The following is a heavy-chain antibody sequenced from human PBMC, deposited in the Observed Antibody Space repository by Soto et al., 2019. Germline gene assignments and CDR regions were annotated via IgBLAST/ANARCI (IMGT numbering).Heavy chain of an antibody. J-gene: IGHJ4*02. CDR1: GGSISSDGYY. CDR3: ARDGGNWHDFDY. V-gene: IGHV4-31*03. Sequence: SETLSLTCTVSGGSISSDGYYWSWIRQHPGKGLEWIGYIYYSGSTYYNPSLKSRVTISVDTSKNQFSLKLSSVTAADTAVYYCARDGGNWHDFDYWGQGTLVTVSS. D-gene: IGHD1-20*01. CDR2: IYYSGST.